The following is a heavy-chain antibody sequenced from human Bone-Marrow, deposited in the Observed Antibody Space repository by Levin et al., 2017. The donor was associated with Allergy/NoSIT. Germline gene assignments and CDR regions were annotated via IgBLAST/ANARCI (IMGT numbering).Heavy chain of an antibody. D-gene: IGHD4-17*01. Sequence: ASETLSLTCAVSGASISSFYWTWIRQPPGKGLEWIGYISYSGDTNYNPSLKSRVTISVDMSKNQFSLKMTSVTTSDTAVYYCANSNPIYGDYDNWGQGILVTVSS. CDR3: ANSNPIYGDYDN. CDR1: GASISSFY. J-gene: IGHJ4*02. V-gene: IGHV4-59*12. CDR2: ISYSGDT.